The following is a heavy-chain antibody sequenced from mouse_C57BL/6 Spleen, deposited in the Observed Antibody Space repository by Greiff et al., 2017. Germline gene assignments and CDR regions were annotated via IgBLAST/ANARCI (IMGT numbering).Heavy chain of an antibody. D-gene: IGHD1-2*01. Sequence: QVQLQESGAELVRPGASVTLSCKASGYTFTDYEMHWVKQTPVHGLEWIGAIDPETGGTAYNQKFKGKAILTADKSSSTAYMELRSLTSEDSAVYYCTRGHYDYWGQGTTLTVSS. CDR3: TRGHYDY. J-gene: IGHJ2*01. CDR1: GYTFTDYE. CDR2: IDPETGGT. V-gene: IGHV1-15*01.